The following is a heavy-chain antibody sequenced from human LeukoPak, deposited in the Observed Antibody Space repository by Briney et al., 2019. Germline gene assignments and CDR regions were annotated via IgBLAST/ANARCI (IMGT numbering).Heavy chain of an antibody. CDR2: ISYDGSNK. V-gene: IGHV3-30*04. Sequence: GGSLRLSRPASGFTFSSYAMHWVRQAPGKGLEWVAVISYDGSNKYYADSVKGRFTIYRDNSKNTLYLQMNSLRAEDTAIYYCARDERLLSFLKWGQGTLVTVSS. CDR3: ARDERLLSFLK. D-gene: IGHD3-3*01. CDR1: GFTFSSYA. J-gene: IGHJ4*02.